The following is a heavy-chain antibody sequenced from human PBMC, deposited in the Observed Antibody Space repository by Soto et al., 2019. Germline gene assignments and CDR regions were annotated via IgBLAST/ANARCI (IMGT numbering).Heavy chain of an antibody. J-gene: IGHJ6*02. CDR3: ARALAAAGTTSSYYYYYYGMDV. CDR1: GFTFSSYG. V-gene: IGHV3-33*01. CDR2: IWYDGSNK. Sequence: PGGSLTLSPAASGFTFSSYGMHWVRQAPGKGLEWVAVIWYDGSNKYYADSVKGRFTISRDNSKNTLYLQMNSLRAEDTAVYYCARALAAAGTTSSYYYYYYGMDVWGHVTTVTVSS. D-gene: IGHD6-13*01.